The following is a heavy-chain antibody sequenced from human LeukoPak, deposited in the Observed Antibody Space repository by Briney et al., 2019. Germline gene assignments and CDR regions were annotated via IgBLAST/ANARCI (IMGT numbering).Heavy chain of an antibody. J-gene: IGHJ5*02. CDR2: ISGSGGST. CDR3: AKDDSRGSGSSGWFDP. CDR1: GFTFSSYA. Sequence: GGSPRRSCAASGFTFSSYAMSWVRQAPGKGLEWVSAISGSGGSTYYAESVKGRFNISRDNSKNTVYLQVSSLRAEDTAIYYCAKDDSRGSGSSGWFDPWGQGTLVTVSS. D-gene: IGHD3-10*01. V-gene: IGHV3-23*01.